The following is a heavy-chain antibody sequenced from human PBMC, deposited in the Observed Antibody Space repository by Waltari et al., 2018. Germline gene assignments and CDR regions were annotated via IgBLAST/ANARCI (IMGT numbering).Heavy chain of an antibody. Sequence: QVQLVQSGAEVKKPGASVKVSCKASGYTFTGYYMHWVLQAPGQGLEWMGRINPNSGGTNYAQKFQGRVTITRNTSISTAYMELSSLRSEDTAVYYCARGVAWQLEYWYFDLWGRGTLVTVSS. J-gene: IGHJ2*01. D-gene: IGHD1-1*01. CDR3: ARGVAWQLEYWYFDL. CDR2: INPNSGGT. CDR1: GYTFTGYY. V-gene: IGHV1-2*06.